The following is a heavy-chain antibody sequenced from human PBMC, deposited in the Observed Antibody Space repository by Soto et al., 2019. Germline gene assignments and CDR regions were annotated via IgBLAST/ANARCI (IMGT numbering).Heavy chain of an antibody. D-gene: IGHD3-22*01. V-gene: IGHV3-30*03. Sequence: QVQLVESGGGVVQPGRSLRLSCAASGFTFSSYGMHWVRQAPGKGLQWVAVISYDGSNKYYADSVKGRFTISRDNSKNTLYRQMNSLSAEDTAVYYCVGGYYFGDYWGQGTLVTVSS. CDR2: ISYDGSNK. CDR3: VGGYYFGDY. CDR1: GFTFSSYG. J-gene: IGHJ4*02.